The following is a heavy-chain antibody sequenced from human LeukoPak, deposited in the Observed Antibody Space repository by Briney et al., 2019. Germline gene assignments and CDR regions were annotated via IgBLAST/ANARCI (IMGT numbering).Heavy chain of an antibody. CDR3: AKDRRPWELLSVDY. D-gene: IGHD1-26*01. V-gene: IGHV3-23*01. CDR1: GFTFSSYA. Sequence: PGGSLRLSCAASGFTFSSYAMNWVRQAPGKGLEWVSAISGGGGSTYYTDSVKGRFTISRDNSKNTLYLQMNSLRAEDTAVYYCAKDRRPWELLSVDYWGQGTLVTVSS. CDR2: ISGGGGST. J-gene: IGHJ4*02.